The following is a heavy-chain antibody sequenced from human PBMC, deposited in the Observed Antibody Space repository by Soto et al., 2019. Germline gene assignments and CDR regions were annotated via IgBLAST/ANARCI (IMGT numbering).Heavy chain of an antibody. CDR3: ARVVVTAPDAFDL. CDR1: GYTFPSYG. D-gene: IGHD2-21*02. CDR2: ISIYNGLT. V-gene: IGHV1-18*01. Sequence: ASVKVSCKASGYTFPSYGVTWVRQAPGQGLEWMGWISIYNGLTNYAQKLQGRVTMTTDTSTSTAYMELRSLRSDDTAVYYCARVVVTAPDAFDLWGQGTMVTV. J-gene: IGHJ3*01.